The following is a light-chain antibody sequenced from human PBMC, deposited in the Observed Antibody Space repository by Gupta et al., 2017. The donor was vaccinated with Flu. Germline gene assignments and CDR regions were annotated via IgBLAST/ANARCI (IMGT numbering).Light chain of an antibody. CDR3: QQCCSIPVT. CDR2: WSS. J-gene: IGKJ2*01. CDR1: MSVLPSANDKHC. Sequence: NYKSTMSVLPSANDKHCLAWYQQKPRKPPKLLIYWSSTRESGVPDSFSGSGLGTDFTLTISSLQAEDVAVYYCQQCCSIPVTFGQGTKLEIK. V-gene: IGKV4-1*01.